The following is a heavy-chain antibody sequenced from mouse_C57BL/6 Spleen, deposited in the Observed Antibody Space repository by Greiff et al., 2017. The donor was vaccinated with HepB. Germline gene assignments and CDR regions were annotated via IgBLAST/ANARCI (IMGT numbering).Heavy chain of an antibody. V-gene: IGHV1-82*01. Sequence: QVTLKESGPELVKPGASVKISCKASGYAFSSSWMNWVKQRPGKGLEWIGRIYPGDGDTNYNGKFKGKATLTADKSSSTAYMQLSSLTSEDSAVYFCARSYYHYAMDYGGKGTSVTVSS. CDR1: GYAFSSSW. D-gene: IGHD2-10*01. J-gene: IGHJ4*01. CDR2: IYPGDGDT. CDR3: ARSYYHYAMDY.